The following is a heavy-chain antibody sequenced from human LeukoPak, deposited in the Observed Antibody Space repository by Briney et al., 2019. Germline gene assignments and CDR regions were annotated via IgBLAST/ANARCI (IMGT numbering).Heavy chain of an antibody. Sequence: SETLSLTCTVSGGSISSSSYYWGWIRQPPGKGLEWIGRIYTSGSTDYNPSLKSRVTISVDTSKNQFSLKLSSVTAADTAVYYCARDGESSSPYYYYYYMDVWGKGTTVTVSS. CDR3: ARDGESSSPYYYYYYMDV. J-gene: IGHJ6*03. CDR1: GGSISSSSYY. D-gene: IGHD6-6*01. V-gene: IGHV4-39*07. CDR2: IYTSGST.